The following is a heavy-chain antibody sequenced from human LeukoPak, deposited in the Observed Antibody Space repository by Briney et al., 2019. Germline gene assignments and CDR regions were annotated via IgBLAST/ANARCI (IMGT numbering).Heavy chain of an antibody. V-gene: IGHV3-48*01. CDR1: GFAFSSYS. J-gene: IGHJ4*02. CDR2: ISESSRTI. Sequence: PGGSLRLSCAASGFAFSSYSMNWVRQAPGKGLEWVSFISESSRTIYYADSVKGRFTISRDNAKNSLHLQMNSLRAEDTAIYYCARDWRTGTTFDWGQGTLVTVSS. D-gene: IGHD1-1*01. CDR3: ARDWRTGTTFD.